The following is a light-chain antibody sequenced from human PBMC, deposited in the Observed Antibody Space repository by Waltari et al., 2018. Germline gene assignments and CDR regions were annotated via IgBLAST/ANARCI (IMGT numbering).Light chain of an antibody. CDR1: SNDVGGYNY. CDR2: EVS. V-gene: IGLV2-14*01. Sequence: ITISCTGTSNDVGGYNYVSWYQQHPGKAPKLIIYEVSNRPSGVSNRFSGSKSGNTASLTISGLQAEDEADYYCSSYTRRSTRVFGTGTRVTVL. J-gene: IGLJ1*01. CDR3: SSYTRRSTRV.